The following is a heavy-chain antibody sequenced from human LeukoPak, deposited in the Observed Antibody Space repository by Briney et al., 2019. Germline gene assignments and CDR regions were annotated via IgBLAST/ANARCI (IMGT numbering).Heavy chain of an antibody. CDR2: INNSGTT. CDR1: NVSFSGYF. V-gene: IGHV4-34*01. CDR3: ARGGPTYYSGSGTHP. D-gene: IGHD3-10*01. Sequence: SETLSLTCAVYNVSFSGYFWTWIRQPPGKGLEWIGEINNSGTTYYNPSLTGRVTISRDTSTMHFSLKINSVTAAHTAMYYCARGGPTYYSGSGTHPWGQGTLVTVSS. J-gene: IGHJ5*02.